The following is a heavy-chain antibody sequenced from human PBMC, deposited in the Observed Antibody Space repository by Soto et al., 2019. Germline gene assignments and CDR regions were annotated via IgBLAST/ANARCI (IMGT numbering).Heavy chain of an antibody. Sequence: SETLSLTCAVSGDSVSSGGFYWSWIRQHPGKGLEYIGYIHDSGSTNYNPSLRGRVTISADTSSNHFSLRLDSVTAADTAVYYCARGRGKWFDPWGQGTLVTVSS. V-gene: IGHV4-31*11. CDR2: IHDSGST. CDR1: GDSVSSGGFY. CDR3: ARGRGKWFDP. D-gene: IGHD3-16*01. J-gene: IGHJ5*02.